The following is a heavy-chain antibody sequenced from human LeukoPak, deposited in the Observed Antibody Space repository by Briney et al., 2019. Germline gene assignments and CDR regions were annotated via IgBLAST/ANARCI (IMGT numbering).Heavy chain of an antibody. J-gene: IGHJ5*02. Sequence: GGSLRLSCAASGFTFSNYDMRWVRQAPGKGLEWVSSISDSGGSTYYADSVKGRFTISRDNSKNTLYLQMTNLRAADTAVYYCAKDLSRAVAADWFDGWDQGSLVTVSS. CDR3: AKDLSRAVAADWFDG. D-gene: IGHD6-19*01. CDR2: ISDSGGST. CDR1: GFTFSNYD. V-gene: IGHV3-23*01.